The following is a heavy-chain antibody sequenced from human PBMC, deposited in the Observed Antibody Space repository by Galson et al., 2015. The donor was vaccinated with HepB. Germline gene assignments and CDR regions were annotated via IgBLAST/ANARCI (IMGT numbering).Heavy chain of an antibody. Sequence: SLRLSCAASGFTFNSYAMHWVRQAPGKGLEWVASIWYDGSHKYYGDSVKGRFTISRDNSKNTLYLEINSLRAEDTAVYYCARAQVSMILGYLDYWGQGTLVTVSS. CDR2: IWYDGSHK. J-gene: IGHJ4*02. CDR3: ARAQVSMILGYLDY. V-gene: IGHV3-33*03. CDR1: GFTFNSYA. D-gene: IGHD3-22*01.